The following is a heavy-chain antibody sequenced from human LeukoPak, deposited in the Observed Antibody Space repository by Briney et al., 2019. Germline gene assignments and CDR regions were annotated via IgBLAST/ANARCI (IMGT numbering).Heavy chain of an antibody. CDR2: ISAYNGNT. J-gene: IGHJ1*01. Sequence: ASVKVSCKASGGTFSSYAISWVRQAPGQGLEWMGWISAYNGNTNYAQKLQGRVTMTTDTSTSTAYMELRSLRSDDTAVYYCATSSGYAKGGYFQHWGQGTLVTVSS. V-gene: IGHV1-18*01. D-gene: IGHD6-19*01. CDR3: ATSSGYAKGGYFQH. CDR1: GGTFSSYA.